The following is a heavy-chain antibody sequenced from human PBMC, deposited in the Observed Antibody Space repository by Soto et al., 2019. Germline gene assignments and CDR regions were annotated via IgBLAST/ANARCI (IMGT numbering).Heavy chain of an antibody. D-gene: IGHD5-12*01. CDR1: GGSISSYY. V-gene: IGHV4-59*01. Sequence: SETLSLTCTVSGGSISSYYWSWIRQPPGKGLEWIGYIYYSGSTNYNPSLKILVTISVDTSKNQFSLKLSSVTAADTAVYYCARVPYSGYVFDYWGQGTLVTVSS. CDR3: ARVPYSGYVFDY. J-gene: IGHJ4*02. CDR2: IYYSGST.